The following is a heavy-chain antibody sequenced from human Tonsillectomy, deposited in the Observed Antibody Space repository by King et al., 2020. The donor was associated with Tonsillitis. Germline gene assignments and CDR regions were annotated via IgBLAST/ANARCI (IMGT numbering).Heavy chain of an antibody. CDR1: GFTFSIFA. CDR2: ISDGFGST. J-gene: IGHJ1*01. D-gene: IGHD6-19*01. V-gene: IGHV3-23*04. CDR3: ADDNSGRHTN. Sequence: VQLVESGGGLVQPGGSLRLSCAASGFTFSIFAMNWVRQAPGKGLEWVSSISDGFGSTYYAESVKVRFTMSRDNSKNTLYLQMNRLRADDTAFYYCADDNSGRHTNWGQGTLVTVSS.